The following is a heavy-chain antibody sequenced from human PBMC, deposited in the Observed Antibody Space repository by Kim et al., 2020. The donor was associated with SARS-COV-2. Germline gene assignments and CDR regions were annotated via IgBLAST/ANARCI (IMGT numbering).Heavy chain of an antibody. D-gene: IGHD3-3*01. J-gene: IGHJ5*01. CDR1: GYTFTDSY. CDR3: VRGGLPFFDWF. Sequence: ASVKVSCKASGYTFTDSYIHWLRQAPGQGLQWMGWINPDGGGTNSAQTFQGRVTLTRDTSVGAAYMELTRLSSDDTAVYFCVRGGLPFFDWF. V-gene: IGHV1-2*02. CDR2: INPDGGGT.